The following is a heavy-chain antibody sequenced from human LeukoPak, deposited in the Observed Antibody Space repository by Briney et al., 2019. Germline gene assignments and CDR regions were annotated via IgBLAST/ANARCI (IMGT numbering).Heavy chain of an antibody. CDR1: GFTFSSYA. D-gene: IGHD1-1*01. V-gene: IGHV3-23*01. J-gene: IGHJ4*02. CDR2: ISGSGGNT. CDR3: AKDRMDERGFDY. Sequence: GGSLRLSCAVSGFTFSSYAMGWVRQAPGKGLEWVSSISGSGGNTFYADSVRGRFTISRDNSKKTLYLQMNSLRVEDTAVYYCAKDRMDERGFDYWGQGTLVTVSA.